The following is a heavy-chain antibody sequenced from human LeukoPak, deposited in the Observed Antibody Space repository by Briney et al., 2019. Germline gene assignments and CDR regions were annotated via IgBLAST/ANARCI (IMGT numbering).Heavy chain of an antibody. J-gene: IGHJ4*02. CDR2: ISGSGGST. CDR3: AKAHSFYDSSGYYFDY. CDR1: GFTFSSYA. D-gene: IGHD3-22*01. V-gene: IGHV3-23*01. Sequence: GGSLRLSCAVSGFTFSSYAMSWVRQAPGKGLEWVSAISGSGGSTYYADSVKGRFTISRDNSKNTLYLQMNSLRAEDTAVYYCAKAHSFYDSSGYYFDYWGQGTLVTVSS.